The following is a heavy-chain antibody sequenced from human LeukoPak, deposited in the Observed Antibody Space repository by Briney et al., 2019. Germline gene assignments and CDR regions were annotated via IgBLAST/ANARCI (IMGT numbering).Heavy chain of an antibody. J-gene: IGHJ5*02. D-gene: IGHD6-6*01. CDR1: GGSISSYH. CDR3: ARERIAARRNWFDP. V-gene: IGHV4-59*01. CDR2: IYYSGST. Sequence: SETLSLTCTVSGGSISSYHWSWIRQPPGKGLEWIGYIYYSGSTNYNPSLKSRVTISVDTSKNQFSLKLSSVTAADTAVYYCARERIAARRNWFDPWGQGTLVTVSS.